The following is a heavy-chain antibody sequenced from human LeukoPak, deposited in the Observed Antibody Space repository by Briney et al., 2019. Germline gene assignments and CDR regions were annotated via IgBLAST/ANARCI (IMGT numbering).Heavy chain of an antibody. D-gene: IGHD6-13*01. Sequence: GGSLRLSCAASGFTFSSYAMSWVRQAPGKGLEWVSAFSGSGGSTYYADSVKGRFTVSRDNSKNTLYLQMNSLRAEDTAVYYCAKWSSSWTNFDYWGQGTLVTVSS. V-gene: IGHV3-23*01. J-gene: IGHJ4*02. CDR2: FSGSGGST. CDR3: AKWSSSWTNFDY. CDR1: GFTFSSYA.